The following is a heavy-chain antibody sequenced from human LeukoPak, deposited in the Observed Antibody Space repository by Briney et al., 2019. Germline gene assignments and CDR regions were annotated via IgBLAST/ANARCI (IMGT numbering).Heavy chain of an antibody. V-gene: IGHV3-23*01. Sequence: GGSLRLSCAASGFTFSSYAMSWVRQAPGKGLEWVSAISGSGGSTYYADSVKGQFTISRDNSKNTLYLQMNSLRAEDTAVYYCAKNSGSYDLHYWGQGTLVTVSS. CDR2: ISGSGGST. J-gene: IGHJ4*02. CDR1: GFTFSSYA. D-gene: IGHD1-26*01. CDR3: AKNSGSYDLHY.